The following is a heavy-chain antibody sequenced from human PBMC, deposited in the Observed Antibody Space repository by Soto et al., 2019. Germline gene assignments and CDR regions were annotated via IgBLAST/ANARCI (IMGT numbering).Heavy chain of an antibody. CDR2: ISYDGSNK. CDR1: GFTFSSYG. J-gene: IGHJ6*02. Sequence: QVQLVESGGGVVQPGRSLRLSCAASGFTFSSYGMHWVRQAPGKGLEWVAVISYDGSNKYYADSVKGRFTISRDNSKNTLYLQMNSLRAEDTAVYYCAKDLVVVTAIPGWAYYYYYYGMDVWGQGTTVTVSS. D-gene: IGHD2-21*02. V-gene: IGHV3-30*18. CDR3: AKDLVVVTAIPGWAYYYYYYGMDV.